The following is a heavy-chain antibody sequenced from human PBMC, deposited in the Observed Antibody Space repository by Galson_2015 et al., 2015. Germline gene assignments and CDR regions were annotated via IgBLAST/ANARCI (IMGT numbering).Heavy chain of an antibody. J-gene: IGHJ4*02. D-gene: IGHD6-19*01. CDR3: ARGLVAGTRFFDY. CDR2: TFYRSKWYY. V-gene: IGHV6-1*01. Sequence: CAISGDSVSNHIAAWNWIRQSSSRGLEGLGRTFYRSKWYYDYAVSVKSRITINSDTSKNQFSLQLNSVSPEDTAVYYCARGLVAGTRFFDYWGQGTLVPVSS. CDR1: GDSVSNHIAA.